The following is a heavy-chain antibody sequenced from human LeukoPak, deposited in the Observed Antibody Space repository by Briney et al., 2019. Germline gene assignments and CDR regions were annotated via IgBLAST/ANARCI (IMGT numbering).Heavy chain of an antibody. D-gene: IGHD1-26*01. CDR2: ISYDGSNK. J-gene: IGHJ4*02. CDR1: GFTFSSYA. Sequence: GGSLRLSCATFGFTFSSYAMHWVRQAPGKGLEWVAVISYDGSNKYYADSVKGRFTISRDNSKNTLYLQMNSLRAEDTAVYFCCGSPGYFDYWGQGTLVTVSS. CDR3: CGSPGYFDY. V-gene: IGHV3-30*04.